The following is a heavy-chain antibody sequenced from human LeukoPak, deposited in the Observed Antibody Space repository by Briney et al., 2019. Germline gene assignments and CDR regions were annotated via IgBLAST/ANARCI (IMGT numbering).Heavy chain of an antibody. CDR2: ISSSGSVT. J-gene: IGHJ3*02. CDR3: ARDELRTGAFDI. CDR1: GFTFSSYE. V-gene: IGHV3-48*03. Sequence: PGGSLRLSCAASGFTFSSYEINWVRQAPGKGLEWVSYISSSGSVTYYADSVRGRFTISRDNAKNSLYLQMNSLRAEDTAVYYCARDELRTGAFDIWGQGTMVTVSS. D-gene: IGHD3-16*01.